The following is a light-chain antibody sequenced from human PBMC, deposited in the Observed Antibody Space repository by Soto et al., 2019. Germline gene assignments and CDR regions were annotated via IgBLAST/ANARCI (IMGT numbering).Light chain of an antibody. CDR3: MQGTHWPPT. CDR1: RSLVYSDGNAY. V-gene: IGKV2-30*01. J-gene: IGKJ1*01. Sequence: DVVMTQSPLSLPVTLGQPASISCRSSRSLVYSDGNAYLNWFHQRPGQSPRRLIHKASNRDSGVPHRFSGSGSGTDFTLHINRVEAEDVGVYYCMQGTHWPPTFGRGTRVEIE. CDR2: KAS.